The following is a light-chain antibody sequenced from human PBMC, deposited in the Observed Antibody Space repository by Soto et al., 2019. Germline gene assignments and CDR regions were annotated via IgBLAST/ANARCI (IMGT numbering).Light chain of an antibody. CDR1: QTVRKKY. CDR2: RAS. V-gene: IGKV3-20*01. Sequence: LLTQSPSTLALSAGERAPLSCRASQTVRKKYLAWYQQKPGQAPRLLIYRASSRATGIPERFSGRGSGTDFTLTISRLAPEDFEVYYCQQYHSSLWTFGQGTKVDI. J-gene: IGKJ1*01. CDR3: QQYHSSLWT.